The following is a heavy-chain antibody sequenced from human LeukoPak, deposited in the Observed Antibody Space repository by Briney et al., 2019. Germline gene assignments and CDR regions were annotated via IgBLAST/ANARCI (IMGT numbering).Heavy chain of an antibody. D-gene: IGHD3-3*01. V-gene: IGHV3-30*02. J-gene: IGHJ3*02. CDR2: IRYDGSNK. Sequence: GGSLRLSCAASGFTFSSYGMHWVRQAPGKGLEWVAFIRYDGSNKYYADSVKGRFTISRDNSKNTLYLQMNSLRAEDTAVYYCAKDQRYSITIFGVVQSDAFDIWGQGTMVTVSS. CDR1: GFTFSSYG. CDR3: AKDQRYSITIFGVVQSDAFDI.